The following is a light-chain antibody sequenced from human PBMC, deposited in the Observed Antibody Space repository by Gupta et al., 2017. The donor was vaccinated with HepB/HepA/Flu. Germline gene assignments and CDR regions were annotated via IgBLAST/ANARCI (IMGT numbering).Light chain of an antibody. CDR1: RGISTY. CDR2: STS. Sequence: DTQMTQSPSSLSASVGDRVTITCRASRGISTYLAWYQQKGGSGPKLLIYSTSTLQSGVPSRFSGSGSGTDFTLTISSLQPEDVATYYCQNENNAPLTFGHGTKVDVK. V-gene: IGKV1-27*01. CDR3: QNENNAPLT. J-gene: IGKJ3*01.